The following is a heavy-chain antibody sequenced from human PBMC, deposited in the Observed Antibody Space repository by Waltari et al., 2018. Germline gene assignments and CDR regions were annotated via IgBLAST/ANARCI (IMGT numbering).Heavy chain of an antibody. Sequence: EVQLVESGGGLVQPGGSLRLSCAASGFTFSSYWMSWVRQAPGKGLEWVANIKQDGSEKYYVDSGKGRFTISRDNAKNSLYLQMNSLRAEDTAVYYCARARLLMVQGARGAFDIWGQGTMVTVSS. V-gene: IGHV3-7*01. CDR2: IKQDGSEK. CDR1: GFTFSSYW. CDR3: ARARLLMVQGARGAFDI. D-gene: IGHD3-10*01. J-gene: IGHJ3*02.